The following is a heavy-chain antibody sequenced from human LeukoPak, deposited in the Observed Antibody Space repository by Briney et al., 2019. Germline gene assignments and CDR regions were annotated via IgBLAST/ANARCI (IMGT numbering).Heavy chain of an antibody. V-gene: IGHV4-61*02. CDR3: ARAQDGIAARAFDY. J-gene: IGHJ4*02. CDR2: IHTSGST. D-gene: IGHD6-6*01. Sequence: PSETLSLTCSVSGGSITYGSYYWTWIRQPAGKGLEWIGRIHTSGSTNYNPSLKSRVTISVDTSKNQFSLKLSSVTAADTAVYYCARAQDGIAARAFDYWGQGTLVTVSS. CDR1: GGSITYGSYY.